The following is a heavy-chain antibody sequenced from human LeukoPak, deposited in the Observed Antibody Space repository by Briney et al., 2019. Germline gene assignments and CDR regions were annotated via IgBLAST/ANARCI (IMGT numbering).Heavy chain of an antibody. V-gene: IGHV1-2*02. J-gene: IGHJ4*02. CDR3: ARHLGPSTQLWFL. CDR2: INPNSGGT. CDR1: GYTFTGYY. Sequence: ASVKVSCKASGYTFTGYYMHWVRQAPGQGLEWMGWINPNSGGTNYAQKFQGRVTMTRDTSISTAYMELSRLRSDDTAVYYCARHLGPSTQLWFLWGQGTLVTVSS. D-gene: IGHD5-18*01.